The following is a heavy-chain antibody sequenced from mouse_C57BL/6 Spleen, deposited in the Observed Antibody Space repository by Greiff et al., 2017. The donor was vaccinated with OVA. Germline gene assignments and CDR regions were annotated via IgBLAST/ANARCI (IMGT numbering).Heavy chain of an antibody. CDR1: GYTFTSYW. Sequence: QVQLQQPGAELVRPGSSVKLSCKASGYTFTSYWMDWVKQRPGQGLEWIGNLYPSDSETHYNQKFKDKATLTVDKSSSTAYMQLSSLTSEDSAVYYCARCGYDGYFDVWGTGTTVTVSS. CDR2: LYPSDSET. CDR3: ARCGYDGYFDV. J-gene: IGHJ1*03. D-gene: IGHD2-2*01. V-gene: IGHV1-61*01.